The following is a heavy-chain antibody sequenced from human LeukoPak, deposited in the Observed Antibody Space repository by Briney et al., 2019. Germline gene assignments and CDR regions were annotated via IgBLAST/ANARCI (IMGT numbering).Heavy chain of an antibody. CDR2: ISSSSSYI. D-gene: IGHD2-15*01. CDR1: GFTFSSYS. Sequence: GGSLRLSCAASGFTFSSYSMNWVRQAPGKGLEWVSSISSSSSYIYYADSVKGRFTISRDNAKNSLYLQMNSLRAEDTAVYYCARDSGYCSGGSCYGDSGMFDPWGQGTLLTVSS. V-gene: IGHV3-21*01. CDR3: ARDSGYCSGGSCYGDSGMFDP. J-gene: IGHJ5*02.